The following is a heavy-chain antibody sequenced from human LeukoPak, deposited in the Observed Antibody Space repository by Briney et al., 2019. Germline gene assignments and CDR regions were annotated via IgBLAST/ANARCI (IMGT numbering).Heavy chain of an antibody. CDR2: IIPIFGTA. D-gene: IGHD3-10*01. CDR3: ARDHMVRGVIWFDP. CDR1: GGTFSSYA. V-gene: IGHV1-69*06. J-gene: IGHJ5*02. Sequence: ASVKVSCKASGGTFSSYAISWVRQAPGQGLEWMGGIIPIFGTANYAQKFQGRVTITADKSTSTAYMELSSLRSEDTAVYYCARDHMVRGVIWFDPWGQGTLVTVSS.